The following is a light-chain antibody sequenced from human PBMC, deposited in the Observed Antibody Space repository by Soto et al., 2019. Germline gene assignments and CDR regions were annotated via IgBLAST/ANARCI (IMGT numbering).Light chain of an antibody. CDR3: QHLNGYPRT. V-gene: IGKV1-9*01. CDR1: QGVSSF. Sequence: DIQLTQSPSFLSASVGDRVTITCRASQGVSSFLAWYQQKPGKAPKLLIYAASTLQSGVPSRFSGSESGTEFTLTISSLQPEDFATYYCQHLNGYPRTFGQGTKVEIK. J-gene: IGKJ1*01. CDR2: AAS.